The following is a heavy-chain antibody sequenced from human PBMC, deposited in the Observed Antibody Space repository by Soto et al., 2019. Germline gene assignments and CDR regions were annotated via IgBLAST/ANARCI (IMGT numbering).Heavy chain of an antibody. CDR3: ARDLSSGSSSAHNWFDP. CDR1: GYTFSSYC. CDR2: ISAYNGST. J-gene: IGHJ5*02. Sequence: ASVNVSFKSSGYTFSSYCISWVRQAPGQGLEWMGWISAYNGSTNYAQKLQGRVTMTTDTSTSTAYMELRSLRSDDTAVYYCARDLSSGSSSAHNWFDPWGQGTLVTVSS. D-gene: IGHD6-6*01. V-gene: IGHV1-18*04.